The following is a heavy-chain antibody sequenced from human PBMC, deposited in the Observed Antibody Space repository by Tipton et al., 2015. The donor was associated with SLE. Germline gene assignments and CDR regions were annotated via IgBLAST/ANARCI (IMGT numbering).Heavy chain of an antibody. J-gene: IGHJ3*02. D-gene: IGHD3/OR15-3a*01. CDR3: GRHRDLWTGNDAFET. V-gene: IGHV5-51*01. Sequence: QLVQSGAEVKKPGESLKISCKGSGYSFTSYWIAWVRQMPGKGLEWMGIIWPGDSDTRYSPSFQGQVTISAAKSISTAYLQWSSLKASDTAMYYCGRHRDLWTGNDAFETWGQGTKVIVSS. CDR2: IWPGDSDT. CDR1: GYSFTSYW.